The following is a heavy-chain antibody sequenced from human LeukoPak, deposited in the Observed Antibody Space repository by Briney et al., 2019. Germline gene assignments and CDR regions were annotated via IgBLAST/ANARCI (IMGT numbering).Heavy chain of an antibody. CDR2: ISGSYNYT. CDR3: ARGRIAAAGTFDY. V-gene: IGHV3-21*05. CDR1: GFTFSSYA. D-gene: IGHD6-13*01. J-gene: IGHJ4*02. Sequence: GGSLRVSCAASGFTFSSYAMTWVRQAPGKGLEWVSYISGSYNYTNYADSVKGRFTISRDNAKNSLYLQMNSLRAEDTAVYYCARGRIAAAGTFDYWGQGTLVTVSS.